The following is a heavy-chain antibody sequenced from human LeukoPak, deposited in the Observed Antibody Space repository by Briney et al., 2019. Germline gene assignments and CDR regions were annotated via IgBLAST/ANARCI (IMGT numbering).Heavy chain of an antibody. CDR2: ISAYNGNT. CDR3: ARVFSGLRYFDWSPFDY. CDR1: GYTFTSYG. D-gene: IGHD3-9*01. Sequence: ASVKVSCKASGYTFTSYGISWVRQAPGQGLEWMGWISAYNGNTNYAQKLQGRVTMTTDTSTSTAYMELSRLRSDDTAVYYCARVFSGLRYFDWSPFDYWGQGTLVTVSS. J-gene: IGHJ4*02. V-gene: IGHV1-18*01.